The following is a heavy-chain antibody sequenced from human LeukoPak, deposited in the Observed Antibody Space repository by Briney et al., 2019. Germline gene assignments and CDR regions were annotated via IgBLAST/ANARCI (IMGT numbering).Heavy chain of an antibody. D-gene: IGHD1-26*01. V-gene: IGHV4-31*03. CDR2: IYYSGST. J-gene: IGHJ3*02. CDR1: GVSISSGGYY. CDR3: ARDSDLYRWEAFDI. Sequence: SETLSLTCTVSGVSISSGGYYWSWIRQHPGKGLEWIGYIYYSGSTYYNPSLKSRVTISVDTSKNQFSLKLSSVTAADTAVYYCARDSDLYRWEAFDIWGQGTMVTVSS.